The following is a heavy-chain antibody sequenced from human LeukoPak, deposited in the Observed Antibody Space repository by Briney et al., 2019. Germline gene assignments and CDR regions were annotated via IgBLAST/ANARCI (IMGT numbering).Heavy chain of an antibody. CDR1: GGSFSGYY. D-gene: IGHD3-9*01. J-gene: IGHJ4*02. CDR3: ASTYYDILTGYPSIDY. Sequence: SETLSLTCAVYGGSFSGYYWSWIRQPPGEGLEWIGEINHSGSTNYNPSLKSRVTISVDTSMNQFSLKLSSVTAADTAVYYCASTYYDILTGYPSIDYWGQGTLVTVSS. CDR2: INHSGST. V-gene: IGHV4-34*01.